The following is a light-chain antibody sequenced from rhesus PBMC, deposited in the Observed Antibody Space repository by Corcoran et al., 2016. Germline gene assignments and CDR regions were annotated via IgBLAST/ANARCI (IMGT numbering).Light chain of an antibody. CDR1: ENVNNY. V-gene: IGKV1-74*01. Sequence: DIQMTQSPSSLSASVGDRVTITCRASENVNNYLNWYQQKPGKAPKLLIYKASTLQSGVPYRFSDSGYGTDYTFNISSLQPEDVATYYCQHGYGTPLTFGGGTKVEIK. J-gene: IGKJ4*01. CDR2: KAS. CDR3: QHGYGTPLT.